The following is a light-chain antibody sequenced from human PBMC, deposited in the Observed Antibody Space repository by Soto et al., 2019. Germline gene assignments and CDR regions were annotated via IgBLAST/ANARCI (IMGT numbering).Light chain of an antibody. V-gene: IGKV1-5*03. CDR3: QQYNSFIWT. CDR2: KAS. Sequence: DIQMTQSPSTLSASVGDRVTIICRASQTISSWLAWYQQKGGQAPKLLISKASILDSGVPPRFSGSGSGTEFNLTISSLQPEDFETYYCQQYNSFIWTFGQGTKVNI. J-gene: IGKJ1*01. CDR1: QTISSW.